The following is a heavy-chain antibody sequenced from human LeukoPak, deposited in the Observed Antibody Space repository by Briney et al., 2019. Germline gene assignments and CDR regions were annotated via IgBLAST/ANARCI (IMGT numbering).Heavy chain of an antibody. J-gene: IGHJ3*02. V-gene: IGHV1-69*13. Sequence: ASVKVSCKTSGYTFTGYYLFWVRQAPGQGLEWMGGIIPIFGTANYAQKFQGRVTITADESTSTAYMELSSLRSEDTAVYYCARVARSTTYYYGSGSYPVDAFDIWGQGTMVTVSS. CDR3: ARVARSTTYYYGSGSYPVDAFDI. D-gene: IGHD3-10*01. CDR2: IIPIFGTA. CDR1: GYTFTGYY.